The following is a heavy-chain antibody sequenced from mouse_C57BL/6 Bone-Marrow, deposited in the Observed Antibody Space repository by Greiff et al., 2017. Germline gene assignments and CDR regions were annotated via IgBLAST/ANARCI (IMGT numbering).Heavy chain of an antibody. V-gene: IGHV1-52*01. CDR3: ARPYYGSSLVDFDY. Sequence: QVQLQQPGAELVRPGSSVKLSCKASGYTFTSYWMHWVKQRPIQGLEWIGNIDPSDSETHYNQKFKDKATLTVDKSSSTAYMQLSSLTSEDSAVYYCARPYYGSSLVDFDYWGQGTTLTVAS. CDR1: GYTFTSYW. D-gene: IGHD1-1*01. CDR2: IDPSDSET. J-gene: IGHJ2*01.